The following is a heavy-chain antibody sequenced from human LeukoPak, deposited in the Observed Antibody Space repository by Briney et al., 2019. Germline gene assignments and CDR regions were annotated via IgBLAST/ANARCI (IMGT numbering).Heavy chain of an antibody. J-gene: IGHJ6*02. CDR3: ARAEGSCSGGSCTNYDYYGLDV. CDR2: INSDGSST. Sequence: GGSLRLSCAASRFTFSSYWMHWVRQAPGKGLVWVSGINSDGSSTRYADSVKGRFTISRDNAKNTLYLQMNSLRGEDTAVYYCARAEGSCSGGSCTNYDYYGLDVWGQGTTVTVSS. D-gene: IGHD2-15*01. V-gene: IGHV3-74*01. CDR1: RFTFSSYW.